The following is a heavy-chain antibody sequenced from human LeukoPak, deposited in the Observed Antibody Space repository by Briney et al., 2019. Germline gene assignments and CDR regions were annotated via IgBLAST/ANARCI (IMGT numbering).Heavy chain of an antibody. CDR2: INGNGGST. CDR3: ARHLSGITGYTYGRGIDY. CDR1: GFTFDDYG. Sequence: GGSLRLSCAASGFTFDDYGMSWVRQGPGKGLEWVSAINGNGGSTVYADSVKGRFTISRDNAKTSLYLQMISLRAEDTAVYYCARHLSGITGYTYGRGIDYWGQGALVTVSS. V-gene: IGHV3-20*04. J-gene: IGHJ4*02. D-gene: IGHD5-18*01.